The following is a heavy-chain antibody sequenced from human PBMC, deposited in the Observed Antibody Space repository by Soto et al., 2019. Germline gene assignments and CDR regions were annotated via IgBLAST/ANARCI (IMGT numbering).Heavy chain of an antibody. D-gene: IGHD3-22*01. V-gene: IGHV4-4*07. Sequence: SETLSLTCTVSGGSVSSYYWTWIRQPAGKGLEWIGLIYTSGSTNHNPSLKSRLTMSLDTSKNQFSLKLSSVTAADTAVYYCAQDLGSGYYYDLDYWGPGTLVTVSS. CDR2: IYTSGST. CDR3: AQDLGSGYYYDLDY. CDR1: GGSVSSYY. J-gene: IGHJ4*02.